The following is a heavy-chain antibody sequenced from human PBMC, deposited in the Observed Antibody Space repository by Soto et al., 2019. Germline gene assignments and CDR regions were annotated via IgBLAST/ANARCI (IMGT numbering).Heavy chain of an antibody. D-gene: IGHD2-21*02. CDR2: IYWDDDK. Sequence: GPTLVNPTQTLTLTCTVSGFSLRTSGVGVGWFRQPPGKALEWLAFIYWDDDKRYSPSLRSRLTITKDTSKNQVVLTMTNMDPVDTATYYCIQSRCGGDCLQSYASYYYYGMDVWGQGTTVTVSS. CDR1: GFSLRTSGVG. J-gene: IGHJ6*02. V-gene: IGHV2-5*02. CDR3: IQSRCGGDCLQSYASYYYYGMDV.